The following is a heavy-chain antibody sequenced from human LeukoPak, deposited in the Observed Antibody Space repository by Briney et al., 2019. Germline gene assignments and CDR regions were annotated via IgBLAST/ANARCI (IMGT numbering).Heavy chain of an antibody. CDR1: GFTFSNHA. J-gene: IGHJ4*02. Sequence: GGSLRLSCEASGFTFSNHAMNWVRQAPGKGLEWVSSISGSGGSTFYADSVKGRFTIPRDNSKNTLYLQMNSLRAEDTAVYYCAKAQGLSDSSGYYLPDYWGQGTLVTVSS. V-gene: IGHV3-23*01. CDR3: AKAQGLSDSSGYYLPDY. CDR2: ISGSGGST. D-gene: IGHD3-22*01.